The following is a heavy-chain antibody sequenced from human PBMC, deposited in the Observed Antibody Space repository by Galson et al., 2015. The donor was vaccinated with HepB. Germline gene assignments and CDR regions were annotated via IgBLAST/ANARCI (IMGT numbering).Heavy chain of an antibody. Sequence: SLRLSCAASGFTFSSYAMSWVRQAPGKGLEWVSGISGSGGSTYYADDVKGRFTISRDNSKNTLYLQMNSLRAEDTAVYYCAKQGKGGDHFDYWGQGTLVTVSS. CDR1: GFTFSSYA. J-gene: IGHJ4*02. CDR3: AKQGKGGDHFDY. CDR2: ISGSGGST. D-gene: IGHD4-17*01. V-gene: IGHV3-23*01.